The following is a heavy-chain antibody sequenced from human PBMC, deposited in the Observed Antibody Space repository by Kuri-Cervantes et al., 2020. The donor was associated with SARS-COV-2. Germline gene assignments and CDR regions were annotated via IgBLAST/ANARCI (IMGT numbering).Heavy chain of an antibody. CDR2: ISSSSSTI. D-gene: IGHD3-22*01. V-gene: IGHV3-48*02. Sequence: LSLTCAASGFTFSSYSMNWVRQAPGKGLEWVSYISSSSSTIYYADSVKGRFTISRDNAKNSLYLQMNSLRDEDTAVYYCARGPSFGYYDSSGYYYWGGVFDYWGQGTLVTVSS. J-gene: IGHJ4*02. CDR3: ARGPSFGYYDSSGYYYWGGVFDY. CDR1: GFTFSSYS.